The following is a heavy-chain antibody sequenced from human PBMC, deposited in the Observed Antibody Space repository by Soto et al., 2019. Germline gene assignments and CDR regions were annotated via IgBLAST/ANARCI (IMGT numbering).Heavy chain of an antibody. V-gene: IGHV3-74*01. CDR3: ARDLYYFGSGSSHPFDY. CDR1: GFTFSSYW. J-gene: IGHJ4*02. D-gene: IGHD3-10*01. Sequence: GGSLSLSCAASGFTFSSYWMHWVRQAPGKGLVWVSRINSDGSRTSYADSVKGRFTISRDNAKNTLYLQMNSLRPEDTAVYYCARDLYYFGSGSSHPFDYWGQGTLVTVSS. CDR2: INSDGSRT.